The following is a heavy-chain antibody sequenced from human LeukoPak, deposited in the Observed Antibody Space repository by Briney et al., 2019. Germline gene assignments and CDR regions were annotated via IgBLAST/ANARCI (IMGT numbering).Heavy chain of an antibody. J-gene: IGHJ4*02. CDR1: GGSISTYY. CDR2: IYSSGST. Sequence: SETLSLTCTVSGGSISTYYWNWIRQPPGQGLEWIGYIYSSGSTNYNPSLKSRVTLSVGTSKNQFSLKLSSVTAADTAVYYCARSSGFYPSDFDYWGQGTLVTVSS. CDR3: ARSSGFYPSDFDY. D-gene: IGHD3-22*01. V-gene: IGHV4-59*08.